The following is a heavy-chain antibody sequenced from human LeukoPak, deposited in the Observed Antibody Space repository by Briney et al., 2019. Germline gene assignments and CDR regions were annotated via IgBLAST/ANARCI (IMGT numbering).Heavy chain of an antibody. V-gene: IGHV3-23*01. J-gene: IGHJ4*02. CDR2: ISGSGGST. CDR1: GFTFSSYA. CDR3: ARDGIVVVPAAFDY. D-gene: IGHD2-2*01. Sequence: GGSLRLSCAASGFTFSSYAMSWVRQAPGKGLEWVSAISGSGGSTYYADSVKGRFTISRDNAKDSLYLQMNSLRAEDTAVYYCARDGIVVVPAAFDYWGQGTLVTVSS.